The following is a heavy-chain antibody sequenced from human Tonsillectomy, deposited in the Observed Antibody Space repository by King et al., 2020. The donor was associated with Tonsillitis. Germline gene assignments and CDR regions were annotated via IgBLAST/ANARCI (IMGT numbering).Heavy chain of an antibody. J-gene: IGHJ4*02. Sequence: VQLVESGGGLVQPGGSLRLSCAASGFTFSSYAMSWVRQAPGKGLEWVSIIIGGGDSTYYADSVKGRFTISVDNSKSTLYRQLNSLRDEDTAVYYCAKTLQGFFDYWGQGTLVTVSS. CDR1: GFTFSSYA. CDR2: IIGGGDST. V-gene: IGHV3-23*04. CDR3: AKTLQGFFDY.